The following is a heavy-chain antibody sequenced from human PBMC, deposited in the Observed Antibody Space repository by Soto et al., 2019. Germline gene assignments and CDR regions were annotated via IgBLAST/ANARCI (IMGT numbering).Heavy chain of an antibody. CDR2: ISGYNGYT. CDR3: ARDRRDYVWGSYRSYFDY. J-gene: IGHJ4*02. D-gene: IGHD3-16*02. V-gene: IGHV1-18*04. CDR1: GYTFSSYG. Sequence: ASVKVSCKASGYTFSSYGITWVRQAPGQGLEWMGWISGYNGYTNYAQKFQDRVTVTTDTSTTTAYLKLRSLTSDDAAVYYCARDRRDYVWGSYRSYFDYWGQGTQVTVSS.